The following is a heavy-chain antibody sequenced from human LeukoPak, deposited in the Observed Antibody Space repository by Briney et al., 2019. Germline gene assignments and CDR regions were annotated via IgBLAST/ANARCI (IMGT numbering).Heavy chain of an antibody. J-gene: IGHJ4*02. D-gene: IGHD2-2*02. CDR2: INHSGSS. CDR1: GGSFSGYY. V-gene: IGHV4-34*01. Sequence: SETLSLTCAVYGGSFSGYYWSWIRQPPGKGLEWIGEINHSGSSNYNPSLKSRVTISLDTSKNQSSLNLSSVTAADTAVYYCAREGYCSGTSCYNFNYWGQGTLVTVSS. CDR3: AREGYCSGTSCYNFNY.